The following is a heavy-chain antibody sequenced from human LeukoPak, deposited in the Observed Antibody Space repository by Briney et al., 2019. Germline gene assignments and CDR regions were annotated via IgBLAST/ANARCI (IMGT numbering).Heavy chain of an antibody. J-gene: IGHJ3*02. CDR3: ARFCSSTSCYQAAFDI. V-gene: IGHV1-18*01. D-gene: IGHD2-2*01. Sequence: GASVKVSCKASGYTFTSYDINWVRQATGQGLEWMGWIGTHIGNTKYAQKLQGRVTMTTDTSTSTAYMELRSLISDDTAVYYCARFCSSTSCYQAAFDIWGQGTMVTVSS. CDR1: GYTFTSYD. CDR2: IGTHIGNT.